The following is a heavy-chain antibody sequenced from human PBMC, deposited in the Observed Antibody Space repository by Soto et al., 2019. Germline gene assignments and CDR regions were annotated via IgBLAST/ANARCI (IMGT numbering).Heavy chain of an antibody. Sequence: QVQLVESGGGVVQPGRSLRLSCAASGFTFSSYGMHWVRQAPGKGLEWVAVIWYDGSNKYYADSVKGRFTISRDNSKNTLYLQMNSLRAEDTAVYYCGSSSEDYYYYGMDVWGQGTTVTVSS. V-gene: IGHV3-33*01. CDR2: IWYDGSNK. CDR1: GFTFSSYG. J-gene: IGHJ6*02. D-gene: IGHD6-6*01. CDR3: GSSSEDYYYYGMDV.